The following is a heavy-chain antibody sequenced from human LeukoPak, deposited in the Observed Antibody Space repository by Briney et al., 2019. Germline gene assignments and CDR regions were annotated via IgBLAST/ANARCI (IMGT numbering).Heavy chain of an antibody. D-gene: IGHD2-8*01. V-gene: IGHV3-30*02. J-gene: IGHJ6*03. Sequence: GGSLRLSCAASGFTFSSYGMHWVRQAPGKGLEWVAYIQYDGSNEQYADSVKGRFSISRDSSKNILYLQMNRLRAEDTTIYYCAKDRCSNGIGCYYYYMDVWGKGTTVTISS. CDR3: AKDRCSNGIGCYYYYMDV. CDR1: GFTFSSYG. CDR2: IQYDGSNE.